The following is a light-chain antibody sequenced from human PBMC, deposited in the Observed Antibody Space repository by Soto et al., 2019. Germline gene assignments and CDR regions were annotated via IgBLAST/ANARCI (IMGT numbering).Light chain of an antibody. Sequence: QSVLTQPPSASGSPGQSVTISCTGTSSDVGGYNYVSWYQQHPGKAPKVMIYDVSKRPSGVPDRFSGSKSGNTASLTVSGLQAEDEADYYCSSYAGTNNHVVFGGGTKLTVL. CDR3: SSYAGTNNHVV. J-gene: IGLJ2*01. V-gene: IGLV2-8*01. CDR2: DVS. CDR1: SSDVGGYNY.